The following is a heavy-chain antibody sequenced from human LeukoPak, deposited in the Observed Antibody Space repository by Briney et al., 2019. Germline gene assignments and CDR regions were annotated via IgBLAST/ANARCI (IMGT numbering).Heavy chain of an antibody. CDR2: INPSDGST. V-gene: IGHV1-46*01. CDR1: GYTFTRNK. J-gene: IGHJ4*02. CDR3: AKDSSSWAVDY. D-gene: IGHD6-13*01. Sequence: ASVKVSCKASGYTFTRNKMHWVRQAPGQGLEWIGIINPSDGSTRFAQKFQGRVIMTRDTSTSTVYMELSSLRSEDTAVYFCAKDSSSWAVDYWGPGTLVTVSS.